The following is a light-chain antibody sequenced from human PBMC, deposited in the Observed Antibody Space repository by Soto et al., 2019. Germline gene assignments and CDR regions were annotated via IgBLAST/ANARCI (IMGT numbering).Light chain of an antibody. CDR2: KAS. J-gene: IGKJ1*01. CDR3: QQYNSYRWT. Sequence: DIQMTQSPSTLSASVRDRVTITCRASQTISSWLAWFQQRPGRAPKFLIYKASSLKNGVPLRFSGSGSGTQFTLTISSLQPEDSATYYCQQYNSYRWTFGQGTKVDTK. V-gene: IGKV1-5*03. CDR1: QTISSW.